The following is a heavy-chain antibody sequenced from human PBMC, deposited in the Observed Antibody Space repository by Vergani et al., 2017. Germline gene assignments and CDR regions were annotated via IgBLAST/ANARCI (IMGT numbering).Heavy chain of an antibody. J-gene: IGHJ6*02. Sequence: QVQLVQSGAEVKKPGASVKVSCKVSGYTLTELSMHWVRQAPGKGLEWMGGFDPEDGETIYAQKFQGRVTMTEDTSTDTAYMELRSLRSDDTAVYYCASHRRYCSSTSCYSAYYYGMDVWGQGTTVTVSS. D-gene: IGHD2-2*01. CDR1: GYTLTELS. CDR2: FDPEDGET. V-gene: IGHV1-24*01. CDR3: ASHRRYCSSTSCYSAYYYGMDV.